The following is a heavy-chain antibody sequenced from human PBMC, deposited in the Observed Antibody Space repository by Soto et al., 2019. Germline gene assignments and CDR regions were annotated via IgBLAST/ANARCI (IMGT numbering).Heavy chain of an antibody. CDR2: IYYSGRT. CDR3: ARRWDPVKQWLLEGYYYMDV. CDR1: GGSISSYH. D-gene: IGHD6-19*01. J-gene: IGHJ6*03. Sequence: QVQLQESGPGLVKPSETLSLTCTVSGGSISSYHWSCIRQPPGKGLEWIGYIYYSGRTNYNPSLKSRVTISVDTSKNQFSLKLSSVTAADTAVYYCARRWDPVKQWLLEGYYYMDVWGKGTTVTVSS. V-gene: IGHV4-59*08.